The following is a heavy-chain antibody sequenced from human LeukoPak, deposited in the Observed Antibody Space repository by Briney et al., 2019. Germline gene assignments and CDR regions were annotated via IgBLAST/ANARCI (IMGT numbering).Heavy chain of an antibody. CDR3: AKVTVTTIIDY. CDR1: GLRVGSYD. V-gene: IGHV3-23*01. J-gene: IGHJ4*02. D-gene: IGHD4-17*01. CDR2: IRGSGGGT. Sequence: GGSLRLSCAVSGLRVGSYDMSWVRQAPGKGPEWVSTIRGSGGGTHYADSVKGRFTISRDESKNTLYLQMNGLRAEDSAVYYCAKVTVTTIIDYWGQGTLVTVSS.